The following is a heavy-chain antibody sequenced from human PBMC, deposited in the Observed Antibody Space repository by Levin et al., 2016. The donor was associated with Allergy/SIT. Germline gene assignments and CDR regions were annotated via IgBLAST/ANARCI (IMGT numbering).Heavy chain of an antibody. V-gene: IGHV3-23*01. CDR2: ISGDSDST. CDR1: GFTFRNYA. Sequence: GGSLRLSCAASGFTFRNYAMMWVRQAPGKGLEWVSAISGDSDSTYYADSVKGRFTISRDNAKNSLFLQMNSLRAEDTAVYYCARAGDYGYNPSRSSFDNWGQGTLVTVSS. J-gene: IGHJ4*02. D-gene: IGHD4-17*01. CDR3: ARAGDYGYNPSRSSFDN.